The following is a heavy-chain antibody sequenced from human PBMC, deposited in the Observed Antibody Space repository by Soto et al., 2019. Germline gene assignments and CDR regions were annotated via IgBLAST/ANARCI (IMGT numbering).Heavy chain of an antibody. Sequence: GASGKVSCKASGYTFTSYGISWVRQAPGQGLEWMGWISAYNGNTNYAQKLQGRVTMTTDTSTSTAYMELRSLRSDDTAVYYCARDPRDYYDSSGYRYFDYWGQGTLVTVPQ. J-gene: IGHJ4*02. V-gene: IGHV1-18*01. CDR1: GYTFTSYG. CDR3: ARDPRDYYDSSGYRYFDY. D-gene: IGHD3-22*01. CDR2: ISAYNGNT.